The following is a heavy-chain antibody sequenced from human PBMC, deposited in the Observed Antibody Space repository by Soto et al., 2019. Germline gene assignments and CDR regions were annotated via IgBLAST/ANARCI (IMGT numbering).Heavy chain of an antibody. V-gene: IGHV4-31*11. CDR1: GGSISSGGYY. J-gene: IGHJ4*02. CDR2: IYYSGST. D-gene: IGHD1-1*01. Sequence: SETLSLTCAVSGGSISSGGYYWSWIRQHPGKGLEWIGYIYYSGSTYYNPSLKSRVTISVDTSKNQFSLKLSSVTAADTAVYYCARWPQLEPRFDYWGQGTLVTVSS. CDR3: ARWPQLEPRFDY.